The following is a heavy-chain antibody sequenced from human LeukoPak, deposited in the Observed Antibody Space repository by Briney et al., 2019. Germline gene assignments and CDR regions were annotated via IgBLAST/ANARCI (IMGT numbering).Heavy chain of an antibody. D-gene: IGHD5-18*01. J-gene: IGHJ3*02. CDR2: INHSGST. CDR3: ARGARGFYTAMVIYAFDI. CDR1: GGSFSGYY. V-gene: IGHV4-34*01. Sequence: SETLSLTCAVYGGSFSGYYWSWIRQPPGKGLEWIGEINHSGSTNYNPSLKSRVTISVDTSKNQFSLKLSSVTAADTAVYYCARGARGFYTAMVIYAFDIWGQGTMVTVSS.